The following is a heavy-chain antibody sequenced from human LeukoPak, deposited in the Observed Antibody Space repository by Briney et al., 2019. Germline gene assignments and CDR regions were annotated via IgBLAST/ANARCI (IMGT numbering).Heavy chain of an antibody. D-gene: IGHD1-26*01. J-gene: IGHJ4*02. CDR3: AKDPSGSYRFDY. CDR2: ISYDGGNK. CDR1: GFTFSSYG. Sequence: GGSLRLSCAASGFTFSSYGMHWVRQAPGKGLEWVAVISYDGGNKYYADSVKGRFTISRDNSKNTLYLQMNSLRAEDTAVYYCAKDPSGSYRFDYWGQGTLVTVSS. V-gene: IGHV3-30*18.